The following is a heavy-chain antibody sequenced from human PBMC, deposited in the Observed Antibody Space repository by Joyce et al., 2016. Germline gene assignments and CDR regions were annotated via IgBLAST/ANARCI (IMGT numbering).Heavy chain of an antibody. D-gene: IGHD5-24*01. Sequence: EVQLVESVGGLVQRGGSLRLYCAASGFSFNNYSINWVRQAPGKGLEWLSYISASSRTIYYADSVKGRFTISRDNAKNSVYLKMNSLRDDDTAVYYCARVGRTGYTCDYWGQGTLVTGSS. CDR1: GFSFNNYS. V-gene: IGHV3-48*02. J-gene: IGHJ4*02. CDR2: ISASSRTI. CDR3: ARVGRTGYTCDY.